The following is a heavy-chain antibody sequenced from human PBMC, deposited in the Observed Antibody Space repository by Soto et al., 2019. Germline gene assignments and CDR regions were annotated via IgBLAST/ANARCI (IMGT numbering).Heavy chain of an antibody. CDR1: GGSISSYY. CDR2: IYYSGST. V-gene: IGHV4-59*01. CDR3: ARDVLGDYSPKPGQGGSWFDP. D-gene: IGHD4-17*01. J-gene: IGHJ5*02. Sequence: QVQLQESGPGLVKPSETLSLTCTVSGGSISSYYWSWIRQPPGKGLEWIGYIYYSGSTNYNPSLKSRVTISVDTSKNQFSLKLSSVTAADTAVYYCARDVLGDYSPKPGQGGSWFDPWGQGTLVTVSS.